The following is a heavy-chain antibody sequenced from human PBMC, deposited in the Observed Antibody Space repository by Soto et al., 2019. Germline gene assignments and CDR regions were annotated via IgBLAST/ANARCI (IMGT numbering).Heavy chain of an antibody. D-gene: IGHD3-22*01. Sequence: ASVKVSCKASGYTFTSYGISWVRQAPGQGLERMGWISAYNGNTDYAQKRQGRVTMTTDTSTSTAYMELRSLRSDDTAVYYLARDAGYYASSGEGAFDIWGQGTMVTVSS. CDR1: GYTFTSYG. V-gene: IGHV1-18*01. CDR3: ARDAGYYASSGEGAFDI. J-gene: IGHJ3*02. CDR2: ISAYNGNT.